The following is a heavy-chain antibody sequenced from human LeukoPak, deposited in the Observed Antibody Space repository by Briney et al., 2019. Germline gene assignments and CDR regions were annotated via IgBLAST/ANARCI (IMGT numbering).Heavy chain of an antibody. V-gene: IGHV3-7*01. CDR1: GFAFSSYW. J-gene: IGHJ4*02. Sequence: PGGSLRLSCAASGFAFSSYWMSWVRQASGKGLEWVANIKQDGSEKYYVDSVKGRFTISRDNAKNSLYLQMNSLRAEDTAVYYCARDKDSWDYGDFYDNWGQGTLVTVSS. CDR3: ARDKDSWDYGDFYDN. CDR2: IKQDGSEK. D-gene: IGHD4-17*01.